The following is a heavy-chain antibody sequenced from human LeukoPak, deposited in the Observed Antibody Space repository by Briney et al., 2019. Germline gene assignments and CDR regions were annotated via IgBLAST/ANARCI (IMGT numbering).Heavy chain of an antibody. CDR3: ARGVGSTYYYYMDV. CDR1: GITFTSHG. CDR2: ISSSSSYI. Sequence: NPGGSLRLSCAASGITFTSHGMHWVRQAPGKGLEWVSSISSSSSYIYYADSVKGRFTISRDNAKNSLYLQMNSLRAEDTAVYYCARGVGSTYYYYMDVWGKGTTVTISS. J-gene: IGHJ6*03. V-gene: IGHV3-21*01. D-gene: IGHD2-2*01.